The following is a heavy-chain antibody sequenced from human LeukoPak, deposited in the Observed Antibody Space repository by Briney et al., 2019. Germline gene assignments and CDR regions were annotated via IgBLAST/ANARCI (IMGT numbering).Heavy chain of an antibody. J-gene: IGHJ4*02. Sequence: GGSLRLSCAASGFTFSSYGMHWVRQAPGEGLEWVAFIRYDGSNKYYADSVKGRFTISRDNSKNTLYLQMNSLRAEDTAVYYCAKGRKGDYYGSSGQPDYWGQGTLVTVSS. CDR1: GFTFSSYG. D-gene: IGHD3-22*01. CDR2: IRYDGSNK. V-gene: IGHV3-30*02. CDR3: AKGRKGDYYGSSGQPDY.